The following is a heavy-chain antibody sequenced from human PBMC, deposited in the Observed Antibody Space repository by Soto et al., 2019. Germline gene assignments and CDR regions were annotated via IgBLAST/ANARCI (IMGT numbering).Heavy chain of an antibody. Sequence: GSLRLSCAASGFTFSNAWMNWVRQAPGKGLEWVGRIKSKTDGGTTDYAAPVKGRFTISRDDSKNTLYLQMNSLKTEDTAVYYCTTIVNDFWSGPILYYGMDVWGQGTTVTVSS. J-gene: IGHJ6*02. CDR3: TTIVNDFWSGPILYYGMDV. CDR1: GFTFSNAW. D-gene: IGHD3-3*01. CDR2: IKSKTDGGTT. V-gene: IGHV3-15*07.